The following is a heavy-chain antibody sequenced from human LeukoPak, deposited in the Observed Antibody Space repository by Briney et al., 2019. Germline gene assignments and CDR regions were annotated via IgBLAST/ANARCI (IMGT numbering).Heavy chain of an antibody. D-gene: IGHD6-13*01. Sequence: KPSETLSLTCSVSGGPISGYYWSWIRQPPGKGLEWIGYIYDSGTTGYNPSLNSRVPISLDTSMKQFSLRLRSVTAADTAVYYCARHYRGSSWNHWGQGTTVTVSS. CDR3: ARHYRGSSWNH. J-gene: IGHJ6*02. CDR2: IYDSGTT. CDR1: GGPISGYY. V-gene: IGHV4-59*08.